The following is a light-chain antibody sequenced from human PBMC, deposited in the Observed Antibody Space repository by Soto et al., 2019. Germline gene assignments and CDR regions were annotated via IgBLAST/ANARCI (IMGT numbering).Light chain of an antibody. J-gene: IGKJ2*01. CDR2: GAS. Sequence: EIVLTQSPGTLSLSPGERAALSCRASQSVSSSYLAWYQQKPGQAPRLLIYGASSRATGIPDRFSGSGSVTDFTLTISRLEPEAFAVYYCQQYGSSLYTFGQGTKLEIK. CDR3: QQYGSSLYT. CDR1: QSVSSSY. V-gene: IGKV3-20*01.